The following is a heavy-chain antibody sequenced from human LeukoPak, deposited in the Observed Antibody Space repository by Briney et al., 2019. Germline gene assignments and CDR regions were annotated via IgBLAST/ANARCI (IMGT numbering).Heavy chain of an antibody. CDR2: ISYDGNNK. J-gene: IGHJ4*02. CDR1: GFTFSSYG. Sequence: GGSLRLSCAASGFTFSSYGMPWVRQAPGKGLEWVAVISYDGNNKYYADSVKGRFTISRDNSKNTLYLQMNSLRAEDTAVYYCAARGSFDYWGQGTLVTVSS. CDR3: AARGSFDY. V-gene: IGHV3-30*03.